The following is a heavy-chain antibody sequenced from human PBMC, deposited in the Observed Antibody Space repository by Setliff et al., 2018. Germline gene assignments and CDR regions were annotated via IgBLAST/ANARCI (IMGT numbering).Heavy chain of an antibody. J-gene: IGHJ4*02. V-gene: IGHV5-51*01. Sequence: GESLKISCKDSGYTFSLSWIGWVRQMPGKGLDWMGIIYAGNSQIKYGPSFQGQFTISVDKSISTAYLQWSSLKASDTAMYYCARRDFYGDYYYFEYWGQGTLVTVSS. D-gene: IGHD4-17*01. CDR3: ARRDFYGDYYYFEY. CDR2: IYAGNSQI. CDR1: GYTFSLSW.